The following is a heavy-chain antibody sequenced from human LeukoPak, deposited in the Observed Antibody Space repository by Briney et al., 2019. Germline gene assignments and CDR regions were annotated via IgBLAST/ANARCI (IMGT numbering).Heavy chain of an antibody. CDR2: IYPGDSDT. Sequence: GESLKISCKASGYSFTSYWIGWVRQMPGKGLEWMGIIYPGDSDTRYSPSFQAQVTIPADKSITTAYLQWSSLKASDTAMYYCARREDKGSLDYWGQGTLVTVSS. CDR1: GYSFTSYW. J-gene: IGHJ4*02. V-gene: IGHV5-51*01. CDR3: ARREDKGSLDY. D-gene: IGHD1-26*01.